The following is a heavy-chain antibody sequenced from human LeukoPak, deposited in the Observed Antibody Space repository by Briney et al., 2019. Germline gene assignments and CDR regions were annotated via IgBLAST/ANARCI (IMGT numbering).Heavy chain of an antibody. V-gene: IGHV3-30*02. Sequence: PGGSLRLSCAASGVTFSSYGMHWVRQAPGKGLEWVAFIRYDGSDEYYADSVKGRFTISRDNSKNTLCLQMNTLRAEDTAVYYCAKVMGVVGTLRYYFDYWGQGTLVSVSS. J-gene: IGHJ4*02. CDR1: GVTFSSYG. CDR2: IRYDGSDE. CDR3: AKVMGVVGTLRYYFDY. D-gene: IGHD6-19*01.